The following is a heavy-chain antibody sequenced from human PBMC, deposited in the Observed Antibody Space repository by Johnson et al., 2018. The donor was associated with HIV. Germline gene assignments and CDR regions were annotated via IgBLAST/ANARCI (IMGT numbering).Heavy chain of an antibody. D-gene: IGHD4-17*01. CDR1: GFTFSAYY. J-gene: IGHJ3*02. CDR3: ARDSTPRCADYVYYGFDI. Sequence: QVQLVESGGGLVKPGGSLRLSCAASGFTFSAYYMSWIRQAPGKGLECLSSISSSGSIIYYTDSVKGRFTISRDTDKNSLYLHMQSLRVEDTAVYYCARDSTPRCADYVYYGFDIWGQGTMVAVSS. V-gene: IGHV3-11*04. CDR2: ISSSGSII.